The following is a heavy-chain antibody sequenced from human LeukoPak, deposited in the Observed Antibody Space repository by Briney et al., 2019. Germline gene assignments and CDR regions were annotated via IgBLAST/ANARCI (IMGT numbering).Heavy chain of an antibody. V-gene: IGHV4-4*07. CDR1: GGSISSYY. CDR2: IYTSGST. Sequence: SETLSLTCTVSGGSISSYYWSWIRQPPGKGLEWIGRIYTSGSTNYNPSLKSRVTISVDKSKNQFTLKLSSVTAADTAVYYCARDGAFATWDYWGQGTLVTVSS. D-gene: IGHD1-26*01. J-gene: IGHJ4*02. CDR3: ARDGAFATWDY.